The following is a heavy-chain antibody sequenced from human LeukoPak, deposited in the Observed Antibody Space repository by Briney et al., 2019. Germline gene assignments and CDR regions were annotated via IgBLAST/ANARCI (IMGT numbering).Heavy chain of an antibody. CDR1: GFTFSSYW. CDR3: ARAIGYPGAFDI. D-gene: IGHD2-2*03. Sequence: GGSLRLSCAASGFTFSSYWMHWVRQAPGKGLVWVSHITSDGSSTRYADSVKGRFTISRDNAKNTLYLQMNSLRAEDTAVYYCARAIGYPGAFDIWGQGTMVTVSS. V-gene: IGHV3-74*01. J-gene: IGHJ3*02. CDR2: ITSDGSST.